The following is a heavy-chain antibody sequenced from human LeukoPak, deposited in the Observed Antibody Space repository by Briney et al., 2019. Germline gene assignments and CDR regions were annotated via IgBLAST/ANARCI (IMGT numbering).Heavy chain of an antibody. J-gene: IGHJ4*02. Sequence: GGSLRLSCAASGFTFNSYSMSWVRQAPGKGLEWVAFIQYHGRDKYYADSVKGRFTTSRDNSKNTLYMEVNSLRAEDTAVYYCAREGGRTVAGTFDNWGQGTLVTVSS. D-gene: IGHD6-19*01. V-gene: IGHV3-30*03. CDR3: AREGGRTVAGTFDN. CDR2: IQYHGRDK. CDR1: GFTFNSYS.